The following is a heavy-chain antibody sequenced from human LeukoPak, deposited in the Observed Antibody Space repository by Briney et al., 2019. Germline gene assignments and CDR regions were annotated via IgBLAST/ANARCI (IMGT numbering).Heavy chain of an antibody. V-gene: IGHV3-23*01. Sequence: GESLRLSCAASGFTFSSYAMYWVRQAPGKGLEWVSGISDSGYTTYHIDAVKGRFGISRDNTRDTLYLQMDSLRADDTAVYYCAKGRGNPYYFDYWGQGGLVTVSS. CDR3: AKGRGNPYYFDY. D-gene: IGHD1-14*01. CDR1: GFTFSSYA. CDR2: ISDSGYTT. J-gene: IGHJ4*01.